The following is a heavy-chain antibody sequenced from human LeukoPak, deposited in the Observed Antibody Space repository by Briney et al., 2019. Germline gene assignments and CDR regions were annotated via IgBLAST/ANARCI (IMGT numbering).Heavy chain of an antibody. J-gene: IGHJ4*02. CDR3: ARDNDSSGYQPITAPGY. CDR2: INPNSGGT. CDR1: GYTFTGYY. V-gene: IGHV1-2*02. Sequence: VASVRVSCKASGYTFTGYYMHWVRQAPGQGLEWMGWINPNSGGTNYAQKFQGRVTMTRDTSISTAYMELSRLRSDDTAVYYCARDNDSSGYQPITAPGYWGQGTLVTVSS. D-gene: IGHD3-22*01.